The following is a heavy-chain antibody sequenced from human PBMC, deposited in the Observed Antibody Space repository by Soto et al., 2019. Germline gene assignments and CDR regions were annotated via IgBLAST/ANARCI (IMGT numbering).Heavy chain of an antibody. CDR1: GYTFTSYG. J-gene: IGHJ4*02. Sequence: GASVKVSCKASGYTFTSYGIRWVRQAPLQVLEWMVCISAYNGKTNYEQKLQGRVTMTTDTYTSKEYMELRSMRHDDTAVYYCARGKYYGHGDFDYWGKGTMVTVSS. V-gene: IGHV1-18*04. CDR3: ARGKYYGHGDFDY. D-gene: IGHD3-10*01. CDR2: ISAYNGKT.